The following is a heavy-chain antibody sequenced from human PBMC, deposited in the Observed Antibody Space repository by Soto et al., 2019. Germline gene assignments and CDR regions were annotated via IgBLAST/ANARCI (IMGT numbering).Heavy chain of an antibody. CDR2: ISGSGRRT. V-gene: IGHV3-23*01. Sequence: EVQLLESGGGLVQPGGSLRLSCAASGFTFSSFAMNWVRQAPGKGLEWVSAISGSGRRTYYADSVKGRFAISRDNSKNTLYLQMSGLRVEDTAVYFCAKPEISLWWGNGPDYWGQGTMVTVFS. J-gene: IGHJ4*02. CDR3: AKPEISLWWGNGPDY. D-gene: IGHD3-3*02. CDR1: GFTFSSFA.